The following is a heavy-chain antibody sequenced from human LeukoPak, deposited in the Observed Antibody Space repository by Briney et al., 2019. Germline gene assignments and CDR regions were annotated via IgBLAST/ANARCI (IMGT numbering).Heavy chain of an antibody. J-gene: IGHJ5*02. Sequence: GESLKTSCQASGYTFTTYWISWVRQMPGKGLEWMGRIDPSDSYTNYSPSFQGHVTISLDKSISTAYLQWSSLKASDTAMYYCTRLGEQWLVHNWFDPWGQGTLVTVSS. CDR2: IDPSDSYT. V-gene: IGHV5-10-1*01. CDR1: GYTFTTYW. CDR3: TRLGEQWLVHNWFDP. D-gene: IGHD6-19*01.